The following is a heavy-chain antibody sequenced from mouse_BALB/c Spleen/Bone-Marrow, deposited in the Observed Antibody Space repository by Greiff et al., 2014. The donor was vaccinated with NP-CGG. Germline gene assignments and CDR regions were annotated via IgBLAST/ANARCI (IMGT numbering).Heavy chain of an antibody. J-gene: IGHJ4*01. V-gene: IGHV1-7*01. CDR2: INPSTGYT. D-gene: IGHD2-1*01. CDR1: GYTFTSYW. CDR3: ARGNPLYAMDY. Sequence: VQLVESGAELAKPGASVKMSCKASGYTFTSYWMHWVKQRPGQGLEWIGYINPSTGYTDYNQKFNDKATVTADKSSSTAYMQLSSLTSKDSAVYYCARGNPLYAMDYWGQGTSVTVSS.